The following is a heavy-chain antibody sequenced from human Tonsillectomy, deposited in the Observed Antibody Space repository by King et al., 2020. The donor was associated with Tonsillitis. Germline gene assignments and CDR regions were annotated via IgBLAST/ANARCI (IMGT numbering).Heavy chain of an antibody. CDR1: GFSFDDYA. Sequence: VQLVESGGGAIQPGGSLRLSCAASGFSFDDYAMHWVRQAPGKGLEWVSLISGDGYSTFYAGSMKGRFTISRDNSKNSLYLQMNSRRTEDTAFYFCAKDLLPHRRGSYPIGNAFDIWGQGTMVTVSS. CDR3: AKDLLPHRRGSYPIGNAFDI. D-gene: IGHD2-15*01. CDR2: ISGDGYST. J-gene: IGHJ3*02. V-gene: IGHV3-43*02.